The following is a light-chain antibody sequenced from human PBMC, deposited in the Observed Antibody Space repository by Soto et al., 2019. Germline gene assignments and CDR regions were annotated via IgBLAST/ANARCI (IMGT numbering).Light chain of an antibody. V-gene: IGKV4-1*01. J-gene: IGKJ1*01. CDR2: WAS. Sequence: DIVMTQSPDSLALSLGERATINCKSSQSVLYSHNNKNYLAWYQQKPGQPPKLLLYWASMRESGVPDRFSGSASGTDFTLTISSLQAEDVAVYYCHQYASSPWTFGPGTKVEIK. CDR1: QSVLYSHNNKNY. CDR3: HQYASSPWT.